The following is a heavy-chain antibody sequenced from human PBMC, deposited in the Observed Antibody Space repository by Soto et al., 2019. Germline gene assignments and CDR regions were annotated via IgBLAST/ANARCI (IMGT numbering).Heavy chain of an antibody. CDR3: ARGTSDYYYDSSGYPPNDAFDI. CDR2: IIPIFGTA. Sequence: QVQLVQSGAEVKKPGSSVKVSCKASGGTFSSYAISWVRQAPGQGLEWMGGIIPIFGTANYAQKFQGRVTITADESTSTAYIELSSLRSEDTAVYYCARGTSDYYYDSSGYPPNDAFDIWGQGTMVTVSS. J-gene: IGHJ3*02. CDR1: GGTFSSYA. V-gene: IGHV1-69*12. D-gene: IGHD3-22*01.